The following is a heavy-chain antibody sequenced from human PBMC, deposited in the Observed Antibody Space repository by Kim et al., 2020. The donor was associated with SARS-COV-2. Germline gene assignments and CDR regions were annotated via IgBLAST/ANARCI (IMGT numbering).Heavy chain of an antibody. V-gene: IGHV4-39*07. J-gene: IGHJ6*02. D-gene: IGHD3-10*01. CDR3: AREGDYYGSGDYYGMDV. Sequence: LKSRVTISVDTSKNQFSLKLSSVTAADTAVYYCAREGDYYGSGDYYGMDVWGQGTTVTVSS.